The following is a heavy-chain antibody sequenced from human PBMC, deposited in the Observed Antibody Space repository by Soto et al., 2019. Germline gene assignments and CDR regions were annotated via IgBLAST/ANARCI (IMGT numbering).Heavy chain of an antibody. CDR3: AKDQARITMIVVVPYYFDY. CDR1: GFTFSSYA. V-gene: IGHV3-23*01. D-gene: IGHD3-22*01. J-gene: IGHJ4*02. CDR2: ISGSGGST. Sequence: AGGSLRLSCAASGFTFSSYAMSWVRQAPGKGLEWVSAISGSGGSTYYADSVKGRFTISRDNSKNTLYLQMNSLRAEDTAVYYCAKDQARITMIVVVPYYFDYWGQGTLVTVSS.